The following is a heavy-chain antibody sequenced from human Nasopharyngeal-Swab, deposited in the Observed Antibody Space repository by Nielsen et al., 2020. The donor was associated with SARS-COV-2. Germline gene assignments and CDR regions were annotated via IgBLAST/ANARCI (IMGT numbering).Heavy chain of an antibody. CDR3: ARHTANTED. J-gene: IGHJ4*02. D-gene: IGHD5-18*01. Sequence: SETLSLTCAVYGGSFSGYYWSWIRQPPGKGLEWTGEINHSGSTNYNPSLKSRVTISVDTSKNQFSLKLSSVTAADTAVYYCARHTANTEDWGQGTLVTVSS. CDR1: GGSFSGYY. V-gene: IGHV4-34*01. CDR2: INHSGST.